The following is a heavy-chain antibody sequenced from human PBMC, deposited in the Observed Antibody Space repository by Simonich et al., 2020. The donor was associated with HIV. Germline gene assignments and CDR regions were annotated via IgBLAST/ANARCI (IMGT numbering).Heavy chain of an antibody. CDR2: INLNSGDT. Sequence: QVQLVQSGAEVKKPGASVKVSCKASGYTFTGNSIHWVRQAPGKGLEWGERINLNSGDTNNAQTVQGRVTLTRETSSSTAYTELSRLKSDDTAVFYCARDGMDLGDAFDIWGQGTMVTVSS. CDR3: ARDGMDLGDAFDI. D-gene: IGHD1-26*01. V-gene: IGHV1-2*06. J-gene: IGHJ3*02. CDR1: GYTFTGNS.